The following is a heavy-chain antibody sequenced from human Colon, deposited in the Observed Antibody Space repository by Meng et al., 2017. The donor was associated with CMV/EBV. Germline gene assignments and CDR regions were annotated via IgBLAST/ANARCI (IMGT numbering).Heavy chain of an antibody. CDR2: ISASGATT. Sequence: EXQLLEXXXNLVQRGXSLRLSCRASGFTFSIYAMSWVRQAPGKGLEWVSGISASGATTYYADSVKGRFTISRDNSKNTLYLQVNSLRAEDTAVYYCAKPIGISASGYWGQGTLVTVSS. CDR1: GFTFSIYA. J-gene: IGHJ4*02. V-gene: IGHV3-23*01. D-gene: IGHD1-14*01. CDR3: AKPIGISASGY.